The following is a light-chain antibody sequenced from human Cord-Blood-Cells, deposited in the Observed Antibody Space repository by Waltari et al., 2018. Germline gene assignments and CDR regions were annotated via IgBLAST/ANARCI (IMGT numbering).Light chain of an antibody. CDR2: DAS. V-gene: IGKV3-11*01. J-gene: IGKJ5*01. Sequence: EIVLTQSPATVSLSPGERATLSCRASQSVSSYLAWYQQKPGQAPRLLIYDASNRATGIPARFSGSGSGTDFTLTISSLEPEDFAVYYCQQRSNWRITFGQGTRLEIK. CDR1: QSVSSY. CDR3: QQRSNWRIT.